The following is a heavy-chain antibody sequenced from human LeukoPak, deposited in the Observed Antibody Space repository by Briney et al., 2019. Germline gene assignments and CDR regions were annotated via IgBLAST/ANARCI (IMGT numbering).Heavy chain of an antibody. CDR3: ARESFSGKLWFGDQTT. CDR1: CGSFSGYY. V-gene: IGHV4-34*01. J-gene: IGHJ4*02. CDR2: INHSGST. Sequence: SETLSLTCAVYCGSFSGYYWSWLRQPPGKGLEGIGEINHSGSTNYNPSLTSRVTISVDTSKNQFSLKLSSVTAADTAVYYCARESFSGKLWFGDQTTRGQGTLVTVSS. D-gene: IGHD3-10*01.